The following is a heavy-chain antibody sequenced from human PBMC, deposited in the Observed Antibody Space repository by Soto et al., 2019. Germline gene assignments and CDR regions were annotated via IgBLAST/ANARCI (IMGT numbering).Heavy chain of an antibody. CDR1: GGSFSGYY. CDR2: INHSGST. J-gene: IGHJ4*02. CDR3: ARGRKVAGTLVRSVSGYYFDY. V-gene: IGHV4-34*01. D-gene: IGHD6-19*01. Sequence: QVQLQQWGAGLLKPSETLSLTCAVYGGSFSGYYWSWIRQPPGKGLEWIGEINHSGSTNYNPSLKSQVTISVDTSKNQFSLKLSSVTAADTAVYYCARGRKVAGTLVRSVSGYYFDYWGQGTLVTVSS.